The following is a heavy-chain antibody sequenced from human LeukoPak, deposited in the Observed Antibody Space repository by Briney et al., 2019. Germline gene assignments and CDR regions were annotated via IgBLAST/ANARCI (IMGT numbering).Heavy chain of an antibody. Sequence: GGSLRLSCAASGFTFSSYEMNWVRQAPGKGLEWVSYISSSGSTIYYADSVKGRFTISRDNAKNSQYLQMNSLRVEDTAVYYCARIGYSSSSLDYWGQGTLVTVSS. CDR1: GFTFSSYE. CDR2: ISSSGSTI. CDR3: ARIGYSSSSLDY. J-gene: IGHJ4*02. D-gene: IGHD6-6*01. V-gene: IGHV3-48*03.